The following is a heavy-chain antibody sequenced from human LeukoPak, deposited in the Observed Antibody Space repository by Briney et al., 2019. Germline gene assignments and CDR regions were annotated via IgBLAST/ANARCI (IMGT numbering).Heavy chain of an antibody. Sequence: GGSLRLSCAASGFTFSNYWMSWVRQAPGKGLEWVANIKDDGSGKYYVDSLKGRFTISRDNAKNSLYLRMNSLRAEDTAVYYCARVGYSSSWSPSDYWGQGALVTVSS. J-gene: IGHJ4*02. D-gene: IGHD6-13*01. CDR3: ARVGYSSSWSPSDY. V-gene: IGHV3-7*01. CDR2: IKDDGSGK. CDR1: GFTFSNYW.